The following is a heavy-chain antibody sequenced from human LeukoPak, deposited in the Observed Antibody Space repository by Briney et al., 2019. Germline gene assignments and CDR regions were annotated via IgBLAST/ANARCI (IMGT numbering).Heavy chain of an antibody. D-gene: IGHD4/OR15-4a*01. CDR2: IYNGGTT. Sequence: GGSLRLSCAASGFTVSTNYMGWVRQAPGKGLEWVSFIYNGGTTYYADSVKGRFAISRDNSKNTLYLQMTSLRAEDTAVYYCARQGAVLTYFDYWGQGTLVTVSS. CDR1: GFTVSTNY. CDR3: ARQGAVLTYFDY. J-gene: IGHJ4*02. V-gene: IGHV3-66*04.